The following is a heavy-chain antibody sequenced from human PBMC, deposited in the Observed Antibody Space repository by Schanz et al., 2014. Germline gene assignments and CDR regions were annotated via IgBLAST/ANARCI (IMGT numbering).Heavy chain of an antibody. CDR2: IATSSSTR. CDR3: ASGVHVSSLQKGLQF. CDR1: GFSFSSYS. V-gene: IGHV3-48*01. D-gene: IGHD3-10*01. J-gene: IGHJ1*01. Sequence: VQLVESGGGVVQPGRSLRLSCSASGFSFSSYSMNWVRQVPGKGLEWLSYIATSSSTRHYADSVKGRVTISRDNAKNSVSLQMRRLRVEDTAVYYCASGVHVSSLQKGLQFWGRGTLXIVSS.